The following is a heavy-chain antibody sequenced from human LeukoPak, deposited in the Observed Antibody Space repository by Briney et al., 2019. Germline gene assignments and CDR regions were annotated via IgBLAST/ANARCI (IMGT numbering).Heavy chain of an antibody. CDR1: GFTVSSNY. V-gene: IGHV3-66*01. J-gene: IGHJ3*02. CDR3: AREFPTTYYYDSSGLPSSAFDI. CDR2: IYGGGNT. D-gene: IGHD3-22*01. Sequence: GGSLRLSCAASGFTVSSNYMNWIRQAPGKGLEWVSVIYGGGNTDYADSVKGRFTISRDNSKNTLYLQMNSLRAEDTAVYYCAREFPTTYYYDSSGLPSSAFDIWGQGTMVTVSS.